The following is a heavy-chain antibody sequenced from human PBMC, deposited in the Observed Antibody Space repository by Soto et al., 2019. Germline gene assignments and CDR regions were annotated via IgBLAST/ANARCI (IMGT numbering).Heavy chain of an antibody. CDR3: AHIKPSYIVVVPAAPDAFDI. J-gene: IGHJ3*02. CDR1: GFSLSTSGVG. CDR2: IYWNDDK. Sequence: QLTLKESGPTLVKPTQTLTLTCTFSGFSLSTSGVGVGWIRQPPGKALERLALIYWNDDKRYSPSLKSRLTITKDTSKNQVVLTMTNMDPVDTATYYCAHIKPSYIVVVPAAPDAFDIWGQGTMVTVSS. D-gene: IGHD2-2*01. V-gene: IGHV2-5*01.